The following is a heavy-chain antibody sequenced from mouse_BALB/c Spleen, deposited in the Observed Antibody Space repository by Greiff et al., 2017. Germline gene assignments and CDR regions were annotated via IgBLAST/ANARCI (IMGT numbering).Heavy chain of an antibody. CDR2: ISSGGST. Sequence: EVKLVEPGGGLVKPGGSLKLPCAASGFTFSSYAMSWVRQTPEKRLEWVASISSGGSTYYPDSVKGRFTISRDNARNILYLQMSSLRSEDTAMYYCARDYGSSYYWGQGTTLTVSS. D-gene: IGHD1-1*01. V-gene: IGHV5-6-5*01. CDR1: GFTFSSYA. CDR3: ARDYGSSYY. J-gene: IGHJ2*01.